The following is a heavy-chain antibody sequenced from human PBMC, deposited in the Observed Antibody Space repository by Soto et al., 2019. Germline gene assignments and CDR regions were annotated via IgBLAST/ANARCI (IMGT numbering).Heavy chain of an antibody. CDR3: ARHFGSSPATRLAY. V-gene: IGHV4-39*01. CDR1: GGSISSSSYY. D-gene: IGHD2-15*01. J-gene: IGHJ4*02. Sequence: SETLSLTCTVSGGSISSSSYYWGWIRQPPGKGLEWIGSIYYSGSTYYNPSLKSRVTISVDTSKNQFSLKLSSVTAADTAVYYCARHFGSSPATRLAYWGQGTLVTVSS. CDR2: IYYSGST.